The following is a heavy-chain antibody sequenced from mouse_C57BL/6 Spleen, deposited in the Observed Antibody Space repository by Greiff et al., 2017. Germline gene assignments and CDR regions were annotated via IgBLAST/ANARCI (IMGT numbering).Heavy chain of an antibody. J-gene: IGHJ3*01. V-gene: IGHV1-49*01. CDR2: FTMYSDAT. Sequence: QVQLQQSGAELVRPGSSVKLSCKDSYFAFMASAMHWVKQRPGHGLEWIGSFTMYSDATEYSENFKGKATLTANTSSSTAYMELSSLTSEDSAVYYCAREDYDGCAYWGQGTLVTVSA. CDR1: YFAFMASA. D-gene: IGHD2-4*01. CDR3: AREDYDGCAY.